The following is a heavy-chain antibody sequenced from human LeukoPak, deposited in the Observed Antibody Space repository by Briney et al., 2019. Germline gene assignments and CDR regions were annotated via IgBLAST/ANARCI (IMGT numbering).Heavy chain of an antibody. V-gene: IGHV1-46*01. J-gene: IGHJ5*02. Sequence: GASVKVSCKASGYTFTSYYMHWVRQAPGQGLEWMGIINPSGGSTNYAQKFQGRVTLTRDTSTSTVYMELSSLRSEDTAVYYCAAETINLNYYGSGSYGNWFDPWGQGTLVTVSS. CDR2: INPSGGST. CDR1: GYTFTSYY. D-gene: IGHD3-10*01. CDR3: AAETINLNYYGSGSYGNWFDP.